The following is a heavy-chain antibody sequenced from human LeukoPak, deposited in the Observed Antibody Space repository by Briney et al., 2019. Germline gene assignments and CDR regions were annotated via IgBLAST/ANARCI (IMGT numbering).Heavy chain of an antibody. CDR2: IRYDGSNK. J-gene: IGHJ5*02. CDR1: GFIFSSYG. CDR3: AKPALVGAKGNWFDP. V-gene: IGHV3-30*02. Sequence: GGSLRLSCAASGFIFSSYGMHWVRQAPGKGLEWVAFIRYDGSNKYYADPVKGRFTISRDNSKNTLYLQMNSLRAEDTAVYYCAKPALVGAKGNWFDPWGQGALVTVSS. D-gene: IGHD1-26*01.